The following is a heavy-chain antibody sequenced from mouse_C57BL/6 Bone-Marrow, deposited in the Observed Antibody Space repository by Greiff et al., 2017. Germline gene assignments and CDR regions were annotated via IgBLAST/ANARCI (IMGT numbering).Heavy chain of an antibody. J-gene: IGHJ4*01. CDR3: ANVYYYGSSYDYYAMDY. V-gene: IGHV1-82*01. CDR1: GYAFSSSW. CDR2: IYPGDGDT. Sequence: VQLQQSGPELVKPGASVKISCKASGYAFSSSWMNWVKQRPGKGLEWIGRIYPGDGDTNYNGKFKGKATLTADKSSSTAYMQRSSLTSEDSAVYFCANVYYYGSSYDYYAMDYWGQGTSVTVSS. D-gene: IGHD1-1*01.